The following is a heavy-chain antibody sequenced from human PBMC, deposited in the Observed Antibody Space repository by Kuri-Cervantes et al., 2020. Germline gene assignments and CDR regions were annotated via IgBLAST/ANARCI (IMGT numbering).Heavy chain of an antibody. J-gene: IGHJ4*02. D-gene: IGHD3-9*01. CDR2: ISWNSGSI. V-gene: IGHV3-9*01. CDR1: GFTFDDYA. Sequence: SLKISCAASGFTFDDYAMHWVRQVPGKGLEWVSGISWNSGSIGYADSVKGRFIISKDNAKNSLYLQMNSLRAEDTAVYYCARFYDILTGYTTFGYWGQGTLVTVSS. CDR3: ARFYDILTGYTTFGY.